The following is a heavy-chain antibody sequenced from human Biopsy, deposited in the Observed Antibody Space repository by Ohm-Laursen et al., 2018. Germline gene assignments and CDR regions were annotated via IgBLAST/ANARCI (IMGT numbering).Heavy chain of an antibody. D-gene: IGHD1-26*01. CDR1: GGSISSYY. J-gene: IGHJ2*01. CDR2: IYYTGST. CDR3: ARHAPSYSGSYWRYFDL. V-gene: IGHV4-59*08. Sequence: GTLSLTCTVSGGSISSYYWSWIRQPPGKGLEWIGYIYYTGSTNYNPSLKSRVTISVDTSMNNLSLRLTFVTAADTAVYYCARHAPSYSGSYWRYFDLWGRGTLVTVSS.